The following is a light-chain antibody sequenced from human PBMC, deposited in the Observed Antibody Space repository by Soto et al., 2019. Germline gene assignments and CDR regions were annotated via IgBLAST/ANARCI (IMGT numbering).Light chain of an antibody. CDR1: QNVYINS. J-gene: IGKJ3*01. V-gene: IGKV3-20*01. CDR3: QQYGDSPLT. CDR2: GAS. Sequence: EVVLTQSPGTLSLSPGERATLSCRASQNVYINSLAWYQQKPGQPPRLLTYGASTRAAAIPDRFSGSGSGADFALSIDGLEPKDFAIYYCQQYGDSPLTFGPGTRVD.